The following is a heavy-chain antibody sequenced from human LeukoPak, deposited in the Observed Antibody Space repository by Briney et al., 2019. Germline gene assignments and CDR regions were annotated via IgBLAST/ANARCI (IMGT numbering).Heavy chain of an antibody. J-gene: IGHJ4*02. V-gene: IGHV3-48*04. CDR1: GFTFSSYS. Sequence: GGSLRLSCAASGFTFSSYSMNWVRQAPGKGLEWVSYISSSSSTIYYADSVKGRFTISRDNAKNSLYLQMNSLRAEDTAVYYCATEPSRGDILTGYLYWGQGTLVTVSS. CDR3: ATEPSRGDILTGYLY. CDR2: ISSSSSTI. D-gene: IGHD3-9*01.